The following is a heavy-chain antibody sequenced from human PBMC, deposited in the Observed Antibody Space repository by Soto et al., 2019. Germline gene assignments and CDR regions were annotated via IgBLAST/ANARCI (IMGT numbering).Heavy chain of an antibody. J-gene: IGHJ4*02. D-gene: IGHD3-9*01. CDR1: GGSFSGYY. V-gene: IGHV4-34*01. CDR2: INHSGST. Sequence: QVQLQQWGAGLLKPLETLSLTCAVYGGSFSGYYWSWIRQPPGKGLEWIGEINHSGSTNYNPSLKSRVTISVDTSKNQFSLKLSSVTAADTAVYYCARDGFDWLLYRGVGFDYWGQGTLVTVSS. CDR3: ARDGFDWLLYRGVGFDY.